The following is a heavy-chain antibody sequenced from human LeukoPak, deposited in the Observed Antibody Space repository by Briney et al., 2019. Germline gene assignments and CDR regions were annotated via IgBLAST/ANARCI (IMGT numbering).Heavy chain of an antibody. Sequence: SVKVSCRASGGTFSSYTISWVRQAPGQGLEWMGGIIPIFGTANYAQKFQGRVTITADESTSTAYMELSSLRSEDTAVYYCARSTVALGYFDYWGQGTLVTVSS. CDR1: GGTFSSYT. J-gene: IGHJ4*02. V-gene: IGHV1-69*01. D-gene: IGHD4-23*01. CDR3: ARSTVALGYFDY. CDR2: IIPIFGTA.